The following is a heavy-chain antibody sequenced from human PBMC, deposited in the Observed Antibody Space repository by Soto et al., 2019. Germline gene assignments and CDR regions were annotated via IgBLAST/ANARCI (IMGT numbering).Heavy chain of an antibody. V-gene: IGHV4-34*01. CDR1: GGSFSGYY. D-gene: IGHD3-22*01. J-gene: IGHJ5*02. Sequence: SETLSLTCADYGGSFSGYYWSWIRQPPGKGLEWIGEINHSGSTNYNPSLKSRVTISVDTSKNQFSLKLSSVTAADTAVYYCARVPYYYDTSPPWGQGTLVTVSS. CDR3: ARVPYYYDTSPP. CDR2: INHSGST.